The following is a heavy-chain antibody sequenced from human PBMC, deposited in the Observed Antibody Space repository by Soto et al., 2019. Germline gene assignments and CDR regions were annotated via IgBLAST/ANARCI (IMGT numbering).Heavy chain of an antibody. Sequence: QVQLVQSGAEVKKPGSSVKVSCKASGGTFSSYAISWVRQAPGQGLEWMGGIIPIFGTANYAQKFQGRVTITADESTSTAYMELSSLRSEVTTVYYCARGRVGAGGSAAYRMDVWGQGTTVTVSS. J-gene: IGHJ6*02. CDR1: GGTFSSYA. CDR2: IIPIFGTA. CDR3: ARGRVGAGGSAAYRMDV. V-gene: IGHV1-69*01. D-gene: IGHD1-26*01.